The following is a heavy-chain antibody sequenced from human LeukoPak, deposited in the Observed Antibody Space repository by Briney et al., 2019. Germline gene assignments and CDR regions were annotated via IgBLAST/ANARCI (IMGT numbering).Heavy chain of an antibody. CDR1: GFTFSSYW. CDR2: IKQDGSEK. Sequence: GGSLRLSCAASGFTFSSYWMSWVRQAPGKGLEWVANIKQDGSEKYYVDSVKGRFTISRDNAKNSLYLQMNSLRAEDTAVYYCARRAGAYSHPYDYWGQGTLVAVSS. J-gene: IGHJ4*02. V-gene: IGHV3-7*03. D-gene: IGHD4/OR15-4a*01. CDR3: ARRAGAYSHPYDY.